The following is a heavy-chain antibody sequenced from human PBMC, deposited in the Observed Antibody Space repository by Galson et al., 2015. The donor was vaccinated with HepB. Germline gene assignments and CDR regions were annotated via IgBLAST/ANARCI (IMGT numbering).Heavy chain of an antibody. V-gene: IGHV1-18*01. CDR1: GYTFTSYG. Sequence: SVKVSCKASGYTFTSYGISWVRQAPGQGLEWMGWISAYNGNTNYAQKLQGRVTMTTDTSTSTAYMELRSLRSDDTAVYYCARVGGDYPDYYYYYMDVWGKETTVTVSS. J-gene: IGHJ6*03. CDR2: ISAYNGNT. CDR3: ARVGGDYPDYYYYYMDV. D-gene: IGHD4-17*01.